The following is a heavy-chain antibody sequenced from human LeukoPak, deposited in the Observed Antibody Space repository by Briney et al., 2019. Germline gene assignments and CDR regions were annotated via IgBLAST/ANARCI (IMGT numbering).Heavy chain of an antibody. J-gene: IGHJ4*02. V-gene: IGHV3-23*01. CDR2: ISGSGGGT. Sequence: PGGSLRLSCAASGFTFSSYAMSWVRQAPGKGLECVSTISGSGGGTYYADSVKGRFTISRDNSKNTLYLQMNSLRAEDTAVYYCAKSRARREGSSGSIDYWGQGTLVTVSS. D-gene: IGHD3-22*01. CDR1: GFTFSSYA. CDR3: AKSRARREGSSGSIDY.